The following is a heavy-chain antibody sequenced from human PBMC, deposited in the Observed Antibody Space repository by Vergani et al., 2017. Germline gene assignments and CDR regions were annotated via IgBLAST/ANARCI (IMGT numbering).Heavy chain of an antibody. CDR3: TTDPRYCCDGPCYRLRDHHYYGMDV. V-gene: IGHV3-15*07. J-gene: IGHJ6*02. CDR2: SKSTFDRVTT. Sequence: EVQLVESGGGIVKPGGSLRLSCVASGFSFRNVWMHWVRRTPGKGLEWVGRSKSTFDRVTTDYAAAVKGRFTISRDDSKNTLFLQMNGLKTEDIGVYYCTTDPRYCCDGPCYRLRDHHYYGMDVWGQGTTVTVSS. D-gene: IGHD2-21*01. CDR1: GFSFRNVW.